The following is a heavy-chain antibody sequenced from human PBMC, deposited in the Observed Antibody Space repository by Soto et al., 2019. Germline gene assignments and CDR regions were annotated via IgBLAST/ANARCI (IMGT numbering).Heavy chain of an antibody. Sequence: GGSLRLSCAASGFTVSSNYMSWVRQAPGKGLEWVSVIYSGGSTYYADSVKGRFTISRDNSKNTLYLQMNSLRAEDTAVYYCARDNVWFRDCSGGSCYPNLYYYYYYMDVWGKGTTVTVSS. J-gene: IGHJ6*03. CDR1: GFTVSSNY. CDR2: IYSGGST. CDR3: ARDNVWFRDCSGGSCYPNLYYYYYYMDV. D-gene: IGHD2-15*01. V-gene: IGHV3-66*01.